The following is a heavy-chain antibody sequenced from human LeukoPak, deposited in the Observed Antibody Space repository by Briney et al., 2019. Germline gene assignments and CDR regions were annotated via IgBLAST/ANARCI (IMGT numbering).Heavy chain of an antibody. CDR1: GFTFSSYG. Sequence: AGGSLRLSCAASGFTFSSYGMHWVRQAPGKGLEWVAVISYDGSNKYYADSVKGRFTISRDNSKNTLYLQMNSLRAEDTAVYYCAKDSTQAYYYDSSGYYYDYWGQGTLVTVSS. CDR2: ISYDGSNK. D-gene: IGHD3-22*01. J-gene: IGHJ4*02. CDR3: AKDSTQAYYYDSSGYYYDY. V-gene: IGHV3-30*18.